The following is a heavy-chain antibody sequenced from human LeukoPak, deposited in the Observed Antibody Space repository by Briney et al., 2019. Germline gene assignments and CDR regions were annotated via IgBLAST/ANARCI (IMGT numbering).Heavy chain of an antibody. D-gene: IGHD5-24*01. CDR3: ARDPAGRDGYNYFDY. V-gene: IGHV3-33*08. CDR1: GFTFSSYG. CDR2: IWYDGSNK. Sequence: GGSLRLSCSAPGFTFSSYGMHWVRQAPGKGLEWVAVIWYDGSNKYYADSVKGRFTISRDNSKNTLYLQMNSLRAEDTAVYYCARDPAGRDGYNYFDYWGQGTLVTVSS. J-gene: IGHJ4*02.